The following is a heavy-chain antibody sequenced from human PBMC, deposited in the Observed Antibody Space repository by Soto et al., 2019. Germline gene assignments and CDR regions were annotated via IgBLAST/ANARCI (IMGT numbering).Heavy chain of an antibody. V-gene: IGHV1-3*01. CDR1: GYTFTSYA. J-gene: IGHJ5*02. CDR2: INAGNGNT. Sequence: ASVKVSCKASGYTFTSYATHWVRQAPGQRLEWMGWINAGNGNTKYSQKFQGRVTITRDTSASTAYMELSSLRSEDTAVYYCARGEAPWSRQNWFDPWGQGTLVTVSS. D-gene: IGHD2-15*01. CDR3: ARGEAPWSRQNWFDP.